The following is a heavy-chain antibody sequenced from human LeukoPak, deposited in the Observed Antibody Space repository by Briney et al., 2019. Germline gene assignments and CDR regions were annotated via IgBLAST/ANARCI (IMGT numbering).Heavy chain of an antibody. V-gene: IGHV4-59*01. CDR2: IYYSGST. CDR3: ARELLDSSGHFDY. Sequence: SETLSLTCTVSGGAISSYYWSWIRQPPGHGLEWIGYIYYSGSTNYNPSLKSRVTISVDTSKNQFSLKLSSVTAADTAVYYCARELLDSSGHFDYWGQGTLVTVSS. CDR1: GGAISSYY. J-gene: IGHJ4*02. D-gene: IGHD3-22*01.